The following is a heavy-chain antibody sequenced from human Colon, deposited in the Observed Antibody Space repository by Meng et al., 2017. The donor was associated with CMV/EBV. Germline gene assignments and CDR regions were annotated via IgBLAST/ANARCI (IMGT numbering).Heavy chain of an antibody. CDR2: IGSDGSIK. J-gene: IGHJ4*02. D-gene: IGHD4-11*01. CDR3: AREGFSNFDY. CDR1: GLTFNGYG. Sequence: GESLKISCGASGLTFNGYGLHWVRQAPGKGLEWVAFIGSDGSIKRYSDSVKGRFNIARDNSKNTLWLQMHSLRPEDTALYYCAREGFSNFDYWGQGTLVTVS. V-gene: IGHV3-30*02.